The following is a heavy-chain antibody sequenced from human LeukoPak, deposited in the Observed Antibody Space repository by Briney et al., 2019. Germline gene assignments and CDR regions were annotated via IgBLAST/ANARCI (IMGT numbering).Heavy chain of an antibody. CDR3: ARGHSGSYQRTDAFDI. CDR2: ISSSDYI. Sequence: GRSLRLSCAASGFTFSSYSMNWVRQAPGKGLEWVSSISSSDYIYYADSVRGRLTTSRDNAKNSLYLQMNSLRAEDTAVYYCARGHSGSYQRTDAFDIWGQGTMVTVSS. D-gene: IGHD1-26*01. CDR1: GFTFSSYS. V-gene: IGHV3-21*01. J-gene: IGHJ3*02.